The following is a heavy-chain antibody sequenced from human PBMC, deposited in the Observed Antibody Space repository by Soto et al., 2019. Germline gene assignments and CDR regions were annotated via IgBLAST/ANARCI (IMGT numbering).Heavy chain of an antibody. CDR1: GFIFSAYP. CDR2: IRTNGGST. V-gene: IGHV3-64*01. J-gene: IGHJ4*02. D-gene: IGHD3-10*02. Sequence: EVQLVESGGGLVQPGGSLRLSCAASGFIFSAYPMHWVRQAPGKGLEYVSAIRTNGGSTYYANSVKGRFTISRDNSKNSLYLQMRSRGAEEIVLYSCPGGDDYVPFDYWGQAAVVSVSS. CDR3: PGGDDYVPFDY.